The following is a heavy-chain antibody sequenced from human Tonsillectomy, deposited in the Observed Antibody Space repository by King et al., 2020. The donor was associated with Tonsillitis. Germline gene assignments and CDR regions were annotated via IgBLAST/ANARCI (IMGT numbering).Heavy chain of an antibody. Sequence: VQLVESGAEVKKPGASVKVSCKASGYTFSGYYIHWVRQAPGQGLEWMGWINPNSGGTNYAQKFQGRVTMTSDTSINTAYMEMSRLRSDDTAVYYCAGGTSKTNFYYGLDVWGQGTTVTVSS. V-gene: IGHV1-2*02. D-gene: IGHD1-7*01. CDR3: AGGTSKTNFYYGLDV. CDR1: GYTFSGYY. J-gene: IGHJ6*02. CDR2: INPNSGGT.